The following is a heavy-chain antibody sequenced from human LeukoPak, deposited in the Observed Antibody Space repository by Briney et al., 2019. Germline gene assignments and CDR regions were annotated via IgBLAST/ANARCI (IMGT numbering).Heavy chain of an antibody. CDR1: GFTFSSYW. CDR3: ASDGSIIAFDM. J-gene: IGHJ3*02. V-gene: IGHV3-74*01. D-gene: IGHD1-26*01. Sequence: GGSLRLSCAASGFTFSSYWMHWVRQVPGKGLVWVSRINSDGSSTSYAGSVKGRFTISRDNAKNTLYLQMNSLRAEDTAVYYCASDGSIIAFDMWGQGTMVTVSS. CDR2: INSDGSST.